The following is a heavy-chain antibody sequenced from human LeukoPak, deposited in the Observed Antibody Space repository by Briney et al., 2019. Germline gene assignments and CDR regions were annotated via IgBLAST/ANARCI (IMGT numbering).Heavy chain of an antibody. J-gene: IGHJ6*03. V-gene: IGHV3-7*01. Sequence: GGSLRLSCAASGFTFSSYAMTWVRQLPGKGPEWVANIRQDESERYFADSVKGRFTISRDNAKKSVYLHMSSLRAEDTALYYCARLSAYYYGSYFYYCMDVWGKGTTVTVSS. CDR2: IRQDESER. CDR1: GFTFSSYA. D-gene: IGHD3-10*01. CDR3: ARLSAYYYGSYFYYCMDV.